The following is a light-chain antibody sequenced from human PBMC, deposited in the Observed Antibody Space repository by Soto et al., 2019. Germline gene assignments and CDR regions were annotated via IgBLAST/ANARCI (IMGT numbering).Light chain of an antibody. Sequence: DDQMTQSPATLSRSVGDRVTITCRASQTISSWLAWYQQKPGKAPKLLIYDASSLESGVPSRFSGSGSGTEFTLTITSLQPDDFATYYCQQYTSYPWTFGQGTKVDIK. CDR3: QQYTSYPWT. CDR2: DAS. V-gene: IGKV1-5*01. CDR1: QTISSW. J-gene: IGKJ1*01.